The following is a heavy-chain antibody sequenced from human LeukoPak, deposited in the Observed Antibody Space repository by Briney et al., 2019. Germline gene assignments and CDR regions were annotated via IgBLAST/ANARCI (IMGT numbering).Heavy chain of an antibody. CDR2: IYTGDSAT. CDR1: GFSFTTYC. D-gene: IGHD6-13*01. V-gene: IGHV5-51*01. J-gene: IGHJ3*02. CDR3: GRHSTPGIAAAGGWAFDI. Sequence: AESLNISCNVSGFSFTTYCNGWVRQMPGKGLEWMWIIYTGDSATRYGPSFQGLVIISADKFISTAFLQWSSLKASDTAMYYCGRHSTPGIAAAGGWAFDIWGQGTMVTVSS.